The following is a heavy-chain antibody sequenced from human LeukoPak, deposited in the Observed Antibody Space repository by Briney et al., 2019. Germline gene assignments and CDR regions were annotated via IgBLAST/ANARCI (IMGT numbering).Heavy chain of an antibody. CDR2: ISSSSSYI. J-gene: IGHJ3*01. D-gene: IGHD6-13*01. CDR1: GFTFSSYS. Sequence: GGSLRLSCAASGFTFSSYSMNWVRQAPGKGLEWVSCISSSSSYIYYADSVKGRFTISRDNAKNSLYLQMNSLKTEDTALYFCARVRASSQDDAFDFWGQGTRVTVSS. V-gene: IGHV3-21*04. CDR3: ARVRASSQDDAFDF.